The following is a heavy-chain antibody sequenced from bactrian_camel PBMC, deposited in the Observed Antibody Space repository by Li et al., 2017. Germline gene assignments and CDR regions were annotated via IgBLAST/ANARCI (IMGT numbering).Heavy chain of an antibody. V-gene: IGHV3S42*01. CDR3: AADLEWRDGGWCSQEKTDFDY. CDR2: IDDYGVK. Sequence: EVQLVESGGGTVQTGGSLRLSCTASSTYYSGYCLGWFRRAPGKAREGVAEIDDYGVKSYADSVKGRFTVSKDNAKNTLYLQMNNLKPEDTGMYYCAADLEWRDGGWCSQEKTDFDYWGQGTQVTGS. J-gene: IGHJ6*01. D-gene: IGHD3*01. CDR1: STYYSGYC.